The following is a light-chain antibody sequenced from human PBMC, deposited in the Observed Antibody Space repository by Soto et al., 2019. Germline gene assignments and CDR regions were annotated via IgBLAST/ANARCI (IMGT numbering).Light chain of an antibody. V-gene: IGKV3-20*01. J-gene: IGKJ5*01. CDR2: GAS. CDR1: QSVSSSY. Sequence: EIVLTQSPGTLSLSPGERATLSCRASQSVSSSYLAWYQQKPGQAPRLLIYGASSRATGIPDRFSGSGSGTDFTLPISRQEPEDFAVYYCQQYGSSPTFGQGTRLEIK. CDR3: QQYGSSPT.